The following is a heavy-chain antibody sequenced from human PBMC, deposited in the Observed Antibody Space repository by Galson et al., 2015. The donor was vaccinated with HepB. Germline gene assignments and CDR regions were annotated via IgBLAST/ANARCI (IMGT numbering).Heavy chain of an antibody. CDR3: ARRDPCSGGTCYGMDV. J-gene: IGHJ6*02. CDR1: GSTFTHYS. V-gene: IGHV1-46*01. D-gene: IGHD2-15*01. CDR2: IDPSGYST. Sequence: SVKVSCKASGSTFTHYSIQWVRQSPGEGLEWMGRIDPSGYSTNYAQKFQGRITMTRDTSTSTVYMELSSLRSEDTAVYYCARRDPCSGGTCYGMDVWGQGTTVTVSS.